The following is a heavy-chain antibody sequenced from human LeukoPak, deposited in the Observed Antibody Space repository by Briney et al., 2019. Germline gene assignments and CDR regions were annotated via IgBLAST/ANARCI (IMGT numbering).Heavy chain of an antibody. CDR3: ANSHEAAPGVN. CDR1: GIIFLDFN. D-gene: IGHD2-15*01. J-gene: IGHJ4*02. CDR2: INGDGGST. V-gene: IGHV3-23*01. Sequence: GGSLRLSCAASGIIFLDFNIVWVRQAPGEGLECVAIINGDGGSTYYADSVKGRFTISRDNSQKTIYLQMTILRAEDTAVYYGANSHEAAPGVNWGQGTLVTVSS.